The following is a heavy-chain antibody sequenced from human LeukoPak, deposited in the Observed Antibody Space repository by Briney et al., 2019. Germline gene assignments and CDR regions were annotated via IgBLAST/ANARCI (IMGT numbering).Heavy chain of an antibody. CDR3: AREKDCSSTSCYNAFDY. J-gene: IGHJ4*02. D-gene: IGHD2-2*02. V-gene: IGHV3-33*01. CDR1: GFTFSSYG. Sequence: GGSLRLSCAASGFTFSSYGMHWVRQAPGKGLEWVAVIWYDGSNKYYADSVKGRFTISRDNSKNTLYLQMNSLRAEDTAVYYCAREKDCSSTSCYNAFDYWGQGTLVTVSS. CDR2: IWYDGSNK.